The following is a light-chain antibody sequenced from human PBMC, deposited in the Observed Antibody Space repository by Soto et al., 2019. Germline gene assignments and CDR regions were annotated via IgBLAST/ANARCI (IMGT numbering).Light chain of an antibody. V-gene: IGLV2-14*03. CDR3: SSYTATTTSYV. CDR2: DVS. Sequence: QSALAQPASVSESPGQSITISCTGTNSDVGGYNYVSWYQQHPGKVPKLMIYDVSNRPSGVSNRFSGSKSGNTASLTISGLQAEDEDDYYCSSYTATTTSYVFGTGTKLTVL. J-gene: IGLJ1*01. CDR1: NSDVGGYNY.